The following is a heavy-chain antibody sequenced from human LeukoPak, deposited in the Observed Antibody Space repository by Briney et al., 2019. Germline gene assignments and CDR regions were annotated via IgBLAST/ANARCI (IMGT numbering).Heavy chain of an antibody. Sequence: GGSLRLSCAASRFTFSSYSMNWVRQAPGKGLEWVANIKQDGSEKYYVDSVKGRFTISRDNAKNSLYLQMNSLRAEDTAVYYCAREPKEEYFDYWGQETLVTVSS. V-gene: IGHV3-7*01. J-gene: IGHJ4*02. CDR1: RFTFSSYS. CDR3: AREPKEEYFDY. CDR2: IKQDGSEK.